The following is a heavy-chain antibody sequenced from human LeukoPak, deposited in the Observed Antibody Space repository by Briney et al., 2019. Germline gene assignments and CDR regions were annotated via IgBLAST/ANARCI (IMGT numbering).Heavy chain of an antibody. V-gene: IGHV4-34*01. CDR2: INHSGST. Sequence: SETLSLTFAVYGGSFSGYYWSWIRQPPGKGLEWIGEINHSGSTNYNPSLKSRVTISVDTSKNQFSLKLSSVTAADTAVYYCARDSFSYYDILTGSDAFDIWGQGTMVTVSS. CDR1: GGSFSGYY. D-gene: IGHD3-9*01. CDR3: ARDSFSYYDILTGSDAFDI. J-gene: IGHJ3*02.